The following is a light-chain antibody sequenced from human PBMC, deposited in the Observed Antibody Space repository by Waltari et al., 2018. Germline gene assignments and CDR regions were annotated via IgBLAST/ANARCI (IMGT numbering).Light chain of an antibody. J-gene: IGKJ3*01. CDR1: QDINTY. CDR3: QKWKSAPFT. Sequence: DIQMTQSPSSLSAFVGDRVTITCRASQDINTYLAWYQQKPGKLPVLLIHSASTLQSGVPTRVSGSGSGTDFTLTISGLQPEDVATYFCQKWKSAPFTFGPGTKVDL. V-gene: IGKV1-27*01. CDR2: SAS.